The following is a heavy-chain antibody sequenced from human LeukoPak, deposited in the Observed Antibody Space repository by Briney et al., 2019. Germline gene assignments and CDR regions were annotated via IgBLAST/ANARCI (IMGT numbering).Heavy chain of an antibody. CDR3: ARGTYGSGSYLPSYYFDY. J-gene: IGHJ4*02. CDR1: GGSISSYY. Sequence: PSETLSLTCTGSGGSISSYYWSWIRQPPGKGLEWIGYIYYSGSTNYNPSLKSRVTISVDTSKNQFSLKLSSVTAADTAVYYCARGTYGSGSYLPSYYFDYWGQGTLVTVSS. V-gene: IGHV4-59*01. CDR2: IYYSGST. D-gene: IGHD3-10*01.